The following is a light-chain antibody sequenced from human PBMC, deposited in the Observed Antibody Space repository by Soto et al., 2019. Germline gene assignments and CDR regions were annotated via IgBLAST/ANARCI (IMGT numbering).Light chain of an antibody. Sequence: ESVLTQSPGTLSLSPGEGATLSCRASQSVSSSFLAWYQQKPGQAPRLRIYGASSRATGNPDRFSGSGSGTDFTLYSSSLEPEDFAVYYCHQYDSSPLTFGGGTKVEIK. CDR2: GAS. CDR3: HQYDSSPLT. J-gene: IGKJ4*01. CDR1: QSVSSSF. V-gene: IGKV3-20*01.